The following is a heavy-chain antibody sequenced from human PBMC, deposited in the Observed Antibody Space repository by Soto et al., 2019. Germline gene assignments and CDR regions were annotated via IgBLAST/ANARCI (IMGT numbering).Heavy chain of an antibody. Sequence: PSETLSLTCTVSGGSISSYYWSWIRQPPGKGLEWIEYIYYSGSTNYNPSLKSRVTISVDTSKNQFSLKLSSVTAADTAVYYCARGLISGYYLYDAFDIWGQGTMVTVSS. CDR1: GGSISSYY. CDR2: IYYSGST. V-gene: IGHV4-59*01. D-gene: IGHD3-22*01. CDR3: ARGLISGYYLYDAFDI. J-gene: IGHJ3*02.